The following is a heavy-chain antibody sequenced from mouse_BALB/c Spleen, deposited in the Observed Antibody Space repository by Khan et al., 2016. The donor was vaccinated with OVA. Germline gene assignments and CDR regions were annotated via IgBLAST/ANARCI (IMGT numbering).Heavy chain of an antibody. CDR2: ISRGGDYT. Sequence: EVELVRSGGDLVKPGGSLKLSCAASGFIFSSYSMSWVRLTPDQRLEWVATISRGGDYTYYPDSVKERFTITGDDANTTLYLQMSSLKSEDSAMYYCESQLTGSFAYWGQGTLVTVSA. CDR3: ESQLTGSFAY. V-gene: IGHV5-6*01. D-gene: IGHD4-1*01. CDR1: GFIFSSYS. J-gene: IGHJ3*01.